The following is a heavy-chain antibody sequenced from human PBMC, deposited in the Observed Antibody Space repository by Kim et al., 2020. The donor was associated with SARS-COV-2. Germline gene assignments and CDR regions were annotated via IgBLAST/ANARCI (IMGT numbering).Heavy chain of an antibody. J-gene: IGHJ4*02. CDR1: GFAFRSLN. V-gene: IGHV3-21*01. Sequence: GGSLRLSCAASGFAFRSLNMNWVRQAPGRGLEWVASISTSSVYTYYADSVKGRFTVSRDNGENSLYLQMNSLRPEDAAVYYCAKDFRIYGDYRGLVDNWGQGTLVTVSS. D-gene: IGHD4-17*01. CDR2: ISTSSVYT. CDR3: AKDFRIYGDYRGLVDN.